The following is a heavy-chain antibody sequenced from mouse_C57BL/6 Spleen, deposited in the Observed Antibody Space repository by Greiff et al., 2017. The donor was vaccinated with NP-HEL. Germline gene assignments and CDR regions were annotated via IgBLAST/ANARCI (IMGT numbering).Heavy chain of an antibody. CDR2: INPNNGGT. D-gene: IGHD1-1*01. CDR3: ARQHYTTVEAMDY. CDR1: GYTFTDYN. V-gene: IGHV1-22*01. J-gene: IGHJ4*01. Sequence: EVQLQQSGPELVKPGASVKMSCKASGYTFTDYNMHWVKQSHGKSLEWIGYINPNNGGTSYNQKFKGKATLTVNKSSSTAYMELRSQTSEDAAVYYCARQHYTTVEAMDYWGQGTSVTVSS.